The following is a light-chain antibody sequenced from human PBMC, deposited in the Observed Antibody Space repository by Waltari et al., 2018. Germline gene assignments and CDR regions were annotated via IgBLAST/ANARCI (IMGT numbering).Light chain of an antibody. Sequence: EIVLTQSPGTLSLSLGERATVPCRTSQGVSRALAWYQQKPGQAPRLLIYGASTRATGIPDRFSGSGSGTDFSLTISRLEPDDFAVYYCQHYLRLPVTFGQGTTVEI. CDR2: GAS. V-gene: IGKV3-20*01. CDR1: QGVSRA. J-gene: IGKJ1*01. CDR3: QHYLRLPVT.